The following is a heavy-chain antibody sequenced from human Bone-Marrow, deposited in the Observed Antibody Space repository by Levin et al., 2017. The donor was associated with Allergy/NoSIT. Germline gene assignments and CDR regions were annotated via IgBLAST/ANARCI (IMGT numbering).Heavy chain of an antibody. CDR3: ARVLGGWHRPVDY. Sequence: SETLSLTCTVSGDSISSGDYYWSWIRQPPGKGLEWIGYIYYTGSTYYNPSLKSRLIISVDTSKNQFSLKLDSVTAADTAVYYCARVLGGWHRPVDYWGQGTLVTVSS. D-gene: IGHD6-19*01. CDR1: GDSISSGDYY. CDR2: IYYTGST. V-gene: IGHV4-30-4*01. J-gene: IGHJ4*02.